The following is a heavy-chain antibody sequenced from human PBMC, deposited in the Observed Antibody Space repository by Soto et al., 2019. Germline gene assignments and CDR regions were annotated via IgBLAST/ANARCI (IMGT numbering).Heavy chain of an antibody. D-gene: IGHD2-15*01. CDR2: ITGSSSAI. Sequence: EVHLVESGGGSVQPGGSLRLSCAASGFTFNSYSMHWVRQAQGKGLEWVSYITGSSSAIYYADSVKGRFTISRDNAKNSLSLQMNSLRDEDTAVYYCARGYCNGGSCYPGIYWGQGTLVSVSS. CDR1: GFTFNSYS. V-gene: IGHV3-48*02. CDR3: ARGYCNGGSCYPGIY. J-gene: IGHJ4*02.